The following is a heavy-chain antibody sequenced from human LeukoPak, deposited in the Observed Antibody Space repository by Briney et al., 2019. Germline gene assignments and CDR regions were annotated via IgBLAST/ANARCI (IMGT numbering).Heavy chain of an antibody. D-gene: IGHD6-19*01. V-gene: IGHV3-21*01. Sequence: GALRLSCAASGFTFSSYSMNWVRQAPGKGLEWVSSISSSSSYIYYADSVKGRFTISRDNAKNSLYLQMNSLRAEDTAVYYRARVQSSGWYGPKYYFDYWGQGTLVTVSS. J-gene: IGHJ4*02. CDR2: ISSSSSYI. CDR1: GFTFSSYS. CDR3: ARVQSSGWYGPKYYFDY.